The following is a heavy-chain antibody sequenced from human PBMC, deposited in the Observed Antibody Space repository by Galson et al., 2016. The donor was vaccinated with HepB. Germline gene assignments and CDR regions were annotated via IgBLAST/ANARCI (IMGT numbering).Heavy chain of an antibody. Sequence: SVKVSCKASGGTFSSYAISWVRQAPGQGLEWMGGIIPIFGTANYAQKFQGRVTLPADKSTSTAYMELSSLRSEDTAVYYCASPYYDFWSGYYPSYYYYGMDVWGQGTTVTVSS. CDR2: IIPIFGTA. V-gene: IGHV1-69*06. J-gene: IGHJ6*02. CDR3: ASPYYDFWSGYYPSYYYYGMDV. D-gene: IGHD3-3*01. CDR1: GGTFSSYA.